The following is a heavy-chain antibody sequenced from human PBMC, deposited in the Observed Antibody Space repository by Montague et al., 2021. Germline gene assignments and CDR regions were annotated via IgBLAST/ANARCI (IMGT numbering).Heavy chain of an antibody. CDR1: RSVITSDYY. CDR2: VSHGGRT. Sequence: SETLSLTCTVSRSVITSDYYWGWIRQPPGKGLEWMGSVSHGGRTYYNPSLKSRVTISVDTSNNHFSLKLSSVTAADTAMYYCARERDRYYYMDIWGKGTTITVSS. V-gene: IGHV4-38-2*02. CDR3: ARERDRYYYMDI. J-gene: IGHJ6*03.